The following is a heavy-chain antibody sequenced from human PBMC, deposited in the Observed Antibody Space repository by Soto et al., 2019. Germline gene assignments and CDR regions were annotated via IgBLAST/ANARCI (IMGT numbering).Heavy chain of an antibody. CDR3: ARDRSPYSGYAKSFDY. D-gene: IGHD5-12*01. CDR2: ISSDGSDK. V-gene: IGHV3-30-3*01. CDR1: GFTFSDSA. Sequence: PGGSLRLSCAASGFTFSDSAMHWVRQTPGKGLEWVALISSDGSDKYHADSVKGRFTVSRDNSKNTLFLQMNSLNPEDTAVYYCARDRSPYSGYAKSFDYWGQGTLVTVSS. J-gene: IGHJ4*02.